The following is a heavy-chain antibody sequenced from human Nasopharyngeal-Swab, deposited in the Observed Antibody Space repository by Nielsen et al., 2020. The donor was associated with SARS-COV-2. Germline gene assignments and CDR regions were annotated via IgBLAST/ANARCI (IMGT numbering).Heavy chain of an antibody. V-gene: IGHV3-23*01. J-gene: IGHJ4*02. CDR1: GFTFSSYA. Sequence: GGSLTLSCAASGFTFSSYAMSWVRQAPGKGLEWVSGISGSGGSTYYADSVKGRFTISRDNSKNTLYLQMNSLRAEDTAVYYCAKEGGPTTIVVVIPYYFDYWGQGTLVTVSS. D-gene: IGHD3-22*01. CDR2: ISGSGGST. CDR3: AKEGGPTTIVVVIPYYFDY.